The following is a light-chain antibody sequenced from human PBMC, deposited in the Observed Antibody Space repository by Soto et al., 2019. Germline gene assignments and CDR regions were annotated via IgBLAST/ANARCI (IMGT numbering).Light chain of an antibody. Sequence: SYELTQPPSVSVSPGQTASNTCSGDKLGNKYACWYQQKSGQSPVLVIYQDSKRPSGIPERFSGSNSGNTATLTISGTQAMDEADYYCQAWDSSTGVFGGGTKLTVL. V-gene: IGLV3-1*01. CDR2: QDS. J-gene: IGLJ2*01. CDR1: KLGNKY. CDR3: QAWDSSTGV.